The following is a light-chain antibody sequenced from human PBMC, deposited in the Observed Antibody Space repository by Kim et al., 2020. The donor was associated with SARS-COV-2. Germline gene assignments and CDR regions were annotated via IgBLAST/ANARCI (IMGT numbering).Light chain of an antibody. V-gene: IGKV1-16*02. CDR3: QQYNSYPIT. J-gene: IGKJ5*01. CDR2: AAS. CDR1: QDINNY. Sequence: ASVGDRVTITCRASQDINNYLAWFQQKPGKDPKSLIYAASSLQSGVPSKFSGSGSGTDFTLTISSLQPEDFATYYCQQYNSYPITFGQGTRLEIK.